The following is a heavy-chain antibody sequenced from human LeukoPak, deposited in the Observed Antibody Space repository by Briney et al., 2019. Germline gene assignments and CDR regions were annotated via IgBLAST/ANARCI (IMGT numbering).Heavy chain of an antibody. D-gene: IGHD2-2*01. V-gene: IGHV3-23*01. CDR1: GFTFSSYA. J-gene: IGHJ6*02. CDR3: AKDRVGVPAAIHYYGMDV. Sequence: GGSLRLSCAASGFTFSSYAMSWVRQAPGKGLEWVSAISGSGGSTYYADSVKGRFTISRDNSKNTLYLQMNSLRAEDTAVYFCAKDRVGVPAAIHYYGMDVWGQGTKVTVSS. CDR2: ISGSGGST.